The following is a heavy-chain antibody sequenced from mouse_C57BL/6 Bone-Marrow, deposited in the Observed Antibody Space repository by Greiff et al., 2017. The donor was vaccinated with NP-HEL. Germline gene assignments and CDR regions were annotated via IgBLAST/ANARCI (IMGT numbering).Heavy chain of an antibody. CDR1: GYAFSSYW. Sequence: VQLQQSGAELVKPGASVKISCKASGYAFSSYWMNWVKERPGKGLEWIGQLYPGDGDTKYNGKFKGKAKLTADKSSSTAYMQVSSLTSEDSAVYFCARGDYGSSRFGYAMDYWGQGTSVTVSS. D-gene: IGHD1-1*01. J-gene: IGHJ4*01. V-gene: IGHV1-80*01. CDR2: LYPGDGDT. CDR3: ARGDYGSSRFGYAMDY.